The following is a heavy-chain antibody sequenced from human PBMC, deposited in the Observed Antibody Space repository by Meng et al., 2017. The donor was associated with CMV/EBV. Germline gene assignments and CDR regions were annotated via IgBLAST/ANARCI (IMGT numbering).Heavy chain of an antibody. CDR1: TFTLSNHD. Sequence: GESLKISCSSSTFTLSNHDMNWVRQAPGKGLEWLSHINRGDSVIAYADSVRGRFTISRDIAKNSLYLQMNSLRAEDTAVYYCARDKGLYSGYSSSSEDYWGQGTLVTVSS. D-gene: IGHD6-6*01. V-gene: IGHV3-48*03. J-gene: IGHJ4*02. CDR2: INRGDSVI. CDR3: ARDKGLYSGYSSSSEDY.